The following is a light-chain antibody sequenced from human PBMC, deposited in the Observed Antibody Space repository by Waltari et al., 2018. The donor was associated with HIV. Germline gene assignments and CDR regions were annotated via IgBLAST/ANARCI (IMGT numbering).Light chain of an antibody. V-gene: IGLV1-44*01. Sequence: QSVLTQPPSASGTPGQRVSISCSGSSSNIGSNIVNWYQQLPGTARKLLIYSNKQRPYGVRDRFAGAKSGTSASLAISGRQSEDEADDYCAAWDDSLNAWVFGGGTKLTVL. CDR3: AAWDDSLNAWV. J-gene: IGLJ3*02. CDR2: SNK. CDR1: SSNIGSNI.